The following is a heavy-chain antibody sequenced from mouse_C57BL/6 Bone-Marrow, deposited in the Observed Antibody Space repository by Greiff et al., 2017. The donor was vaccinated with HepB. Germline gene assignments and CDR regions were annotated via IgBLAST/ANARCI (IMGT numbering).Heavy chain of an antibody. CDR3: ARWSGNPFAY. V-gene: IGHV1-64*01. CDR1: GYTFTSYW. Sequence: QVQLQQPGAELVKPGASVKLSCKASGYTFTSYWMHWVKQRPGQGLEWIGMIHPNSGSNNYNEKLKSKATMTVDKSSSTAYMQLSSLTSEDSAVYYCARWSGNPFAYWGQGTLVNVSA. J-gene: IGHJ3*01. CDR2: IHPNSGSN. D-gene: IGHD1-3*01.